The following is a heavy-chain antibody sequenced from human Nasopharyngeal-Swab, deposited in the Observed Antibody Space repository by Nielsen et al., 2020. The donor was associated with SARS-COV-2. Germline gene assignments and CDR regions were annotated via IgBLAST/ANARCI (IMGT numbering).Heavy chain of an antibody. D-gene: IGHD3-22*01. J-gene: IGHJ4*02. CDR2: ITYSGIST. CDR1: GFTFSNYA. CDR3: ARRVVAAPYYFGC. V-gene: IGHV3-23*01. Sequence: GESLKISCAASGFTFSNYAMNWVRQAPGKGLEWVSVITYSGISTYYADSVKGRFTISRDNSKNTLYLQMNNLRAEDTAVYYCARRVVAAPYYFGCWGQGTLVTVSS.